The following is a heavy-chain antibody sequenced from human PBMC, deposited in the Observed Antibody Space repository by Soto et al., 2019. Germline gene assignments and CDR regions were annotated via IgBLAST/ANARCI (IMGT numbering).Heavy chain of an antibody. CDR3: ARVVAATEYYYYYYMDV. CDR1: GGSISSSSYY. J-gene: IGHJ6*03. V-gene: IGHV4-39*01. D-gene: IGHD2-15*01. Sequence: QLQLQESGPGLVKPSETLSLTCTVSGGSISSSSYYWGWIRKPPGKGLEWIGSIYYSGSTYYTPSLKSRVTISVDTSKNQFSLKLSSVTAADTAVYYCARVVAATEYYYYYYMDVWGKGTTVTVSS. CDR2: IYYSGST.